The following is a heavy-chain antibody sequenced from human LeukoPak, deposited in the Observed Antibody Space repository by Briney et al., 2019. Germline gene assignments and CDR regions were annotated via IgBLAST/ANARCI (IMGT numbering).Heavy chain of an antibody. J-gene: IGHJ4*02. CDR1: EFTCSGYW. Sequence: PGGSLTLSCTVSEFTCSGYWMIWVRQATGKGPEWVGNINEDGSEEHYVDSVNGRFTISRDNPKNSLFLQMNSLRVEDTDVFYCARDGFVGAADYWGQGTLVTVSS. CDR3: ARDGFVGAADY. CDR2: INEDGSEE. D-gene: IGHD6-13*01. V-gene: IGHV3-7*01.